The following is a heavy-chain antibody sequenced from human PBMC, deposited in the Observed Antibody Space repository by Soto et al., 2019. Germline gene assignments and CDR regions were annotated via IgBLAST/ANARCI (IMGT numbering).Heavy chain of an antibody. V-gene: IGHV4-59*01. Sequence: SETLSLPCTVSDGSISSYYWGRIRQPPGKGLEWIGYIYYSGSTNYNPSLKSRVTISVDTSKHQFTLKLSSVTAADTGVYYCAKAASYYDINWFDPWGQGTLVTVSS. CDR3: AKAASYYDINWFDP. D-gene: IGHD3-22*01. CDR2: IYYSGST. CDR1: DGSISSYY. J-gene: IGHJ5*02.